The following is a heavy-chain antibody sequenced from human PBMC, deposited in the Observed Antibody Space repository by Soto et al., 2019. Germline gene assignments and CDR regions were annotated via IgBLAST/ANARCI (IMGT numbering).Heavy chain of an antibody. V-gene: IGHV1-3*01. CDR2: INAGNGNT. D-gene: IGHD3-9*01. J-gene: IGHJ5*02. CDR3: ARLFDWLDSWFDP. Sequence: GASVKVSCKASGYTFTSYAMHWVRQAPGQRLEWMGWINAGNGNTKYSQKFQGRVTITRDTSASTAYMELSSLRSEDTAVYYCARLFDWLDSWFDPWGQGTLVTVSS. CDR1: GYTFTSYA.